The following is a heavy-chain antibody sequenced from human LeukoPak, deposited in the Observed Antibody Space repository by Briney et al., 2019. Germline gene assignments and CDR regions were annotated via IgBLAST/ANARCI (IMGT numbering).Heavy chain of an antibody. V-gene: IGHV5-51*01. Sequence: GESLKISCKGSGYSFTSYWIGWVRQMPGKGLEWMGIIYPGDSDTRYSPSFQGQVTISADKSISTAHLQWSSLKASDTAMYYCARRSFVVVVTANHIKDAFDIWGQGTMVTVSS. CDR2: IYPGDSDT. CDR3: ARRSFVVVVTANHIKDAFDI. J-gene: IGHJ3*02. D-gene: IGHD2-21*02. CDR1: GYSFTSYW.